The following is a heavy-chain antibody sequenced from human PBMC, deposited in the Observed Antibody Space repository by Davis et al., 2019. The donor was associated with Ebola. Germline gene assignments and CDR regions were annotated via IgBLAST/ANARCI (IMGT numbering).Heavy chain of an antibody. V-gene: IGHV4-61*05. Sequence: SETLSLTCTVSGGSISRSTYYWSWIRQPPGKGLEWIGYIYYSGSTNYNPSLKSRVTISVDTSKNQFSLKLSSVTAADTAVYYCARLGYDFWSGYSYYFDYWGQGTLVTVSS. D-gene: IGHD3-3*01. CDR2: IYYSGST. CDR3: ARLGYDFWSGYSYYFDY. J-gene: IGHJ4*02. CDR1: GGSISRSTYY.